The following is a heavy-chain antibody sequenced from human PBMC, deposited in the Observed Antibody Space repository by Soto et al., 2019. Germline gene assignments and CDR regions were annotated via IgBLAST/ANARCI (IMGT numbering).Heavy chain of an antibody. Sequence: SGPTLVNPTQTLTLTCTFSGFSLSTSGMCVSWIRQPPGKALEWLALIDWDDDKYYSTSLKTRLTISKDTSKNQVVLTMTNMVHLYTASYSRAQMIDGYNLYGFDDWGQGTMVTVSS. CDR2: IDWDDDK. V-gene: IGHV2-70*01. CDR3: AQMIDGYNLYGFDD. D-gene: IGHD5-18*01. CDR1: GFSLSTSGMC. J-gene: IGHJ4*02.